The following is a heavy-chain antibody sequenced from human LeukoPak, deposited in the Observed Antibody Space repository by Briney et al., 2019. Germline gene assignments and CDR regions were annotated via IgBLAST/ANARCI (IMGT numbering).Heavy chain of an antibody. D-gene: IGHD3-16*01. V-gene: IGHV3-66*02. CDR1: GFTVSSNY. CDR2: IYSGGST. J-gene: IGHJ3*02. Sequence: GGSLRLSCAASGFTVSSNYISWVRQAPGKGLEWVSVIYSGGSTYYADSVKGRFTISRDNSKNTLFLQMSSLRAEDIAVYFWIKGGSRTRDFDAFDIWGQGTMVTVSS. CDR3: IKGGSRTRDFDAFDI.